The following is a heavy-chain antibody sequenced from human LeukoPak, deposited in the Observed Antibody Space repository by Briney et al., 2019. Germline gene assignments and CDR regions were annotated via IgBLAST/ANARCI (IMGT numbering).Heavy chain of an antibody. CDR3: AKVGWKAVGGYFDY. J-gene: IGHJ4*02. Sequence: SVKLSCKASGGTFSSYAISWVRQAPGQGLEWMGRIIPILGIANYAQKFQGRVTITADKSTSTAYMELSSLRSEDTAVYYCAKVGWKAVGGYFDYWGQGTLVTASS. CDR2: IIPILGIA. V-gene: IGHV1-69*04. CDR1: GGTFSSYA. D-gene: IGHD6-19*01.